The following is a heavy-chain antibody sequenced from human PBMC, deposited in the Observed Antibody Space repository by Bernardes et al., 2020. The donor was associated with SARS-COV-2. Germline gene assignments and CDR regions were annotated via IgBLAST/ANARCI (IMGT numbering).Heavy chain of an antibody. Sequence: LRRAGAAAGFTFGDYAMHWVRQAPGKGLEWVSGISWNSGSIGYADSVKGRFTISRDNAKNSLYLQMNSLRAEDTALYYCAKDWYYYDSSGCVDYWGQGTLVTVSS. V-gene: IGHV3-9*01. CDR2: ISWNSGSI. CDR3: AKDWYYYDSSGCVDY. D-gene: IGHD3-22*01. CDR1: GFTFGDYA. J-gene: IGHJ4*02.